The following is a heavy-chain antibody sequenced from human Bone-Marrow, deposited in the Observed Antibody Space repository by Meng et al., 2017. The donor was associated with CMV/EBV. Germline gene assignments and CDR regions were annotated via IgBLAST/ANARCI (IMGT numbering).Heavy chain of an antibody. CDR3: ARAVWAARPFMDV. D-gene: IGHD6-6*01. V-gene: IGHV4-34*01. J-gene: IGHJ6*02. Sequence: SETLSLTCAVFGGSFGEYHWAWIRQPPGKGLEWIGEISRSGGTAYNPSLNDRVSISQDTSKIQFSLKVISVTAADTAVYYCARAVWAARPFMDVWGQGTTVTVSS. CDR2: ISRSGGT. CDR1: GGSFGEYH.